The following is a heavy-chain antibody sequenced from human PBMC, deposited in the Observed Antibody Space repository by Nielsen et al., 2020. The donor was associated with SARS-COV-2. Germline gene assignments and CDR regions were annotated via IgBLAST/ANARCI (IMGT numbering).Heavy chain of an antibody. CDR1: GFTFSSYA. D-gene: IGHD3-10*01. Sequence: GGSLRLSCAASGFTFSSYAMHWVRQAPGKGLEWVAVISYDGSNKYYADSVKGRFTISRDNSKNTLYLQMNSLRAEDTAVYYCARARWFGELLWYFDYWGQGTLVTVSS. CDR3: ARARWFGELLWYFDY. J-gene: IGHJ4*02. CDR2: ISYDGSNK. V-gene: IGHV3-30*04.